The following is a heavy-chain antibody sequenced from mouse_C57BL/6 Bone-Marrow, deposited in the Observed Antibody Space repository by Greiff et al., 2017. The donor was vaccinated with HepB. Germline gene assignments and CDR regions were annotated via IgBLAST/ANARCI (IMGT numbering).Heavy chain of an antibody. D-gene: IGHD2-4*01. J-gene: IGHJ1*03. CDR2: ISNLAYSI. V-gene: IGHV5-15*04. CDR1: GFTFSDYG. Sequence: EVKLVESGGGLVQPGGSPKLSCAASGFTFSDYGMAWVRQAPRKGPEWVAFISNLAYSIYYADTVTGRFTISRENAKNTLYLEMSSLRSEDTAMYYCARHGGDYDARGYFDVWGTGTTVTVSS. CDR3: ARHGGDYDARGYFDV.